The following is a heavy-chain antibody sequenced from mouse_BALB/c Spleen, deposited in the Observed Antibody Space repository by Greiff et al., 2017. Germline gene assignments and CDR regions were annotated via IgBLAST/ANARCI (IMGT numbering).Heavy chain of an antibody. Sequence: VQVVESGAELMKPGASVKISCKATGYTFSSYWIEWVKQRPGQGLEWIGEILPGSGSTNYNEKFKGKATFTADTSSNTAYMQLSSLTSEDSAVYYCARRTAYSCNSAWFAYWGQGTLVTVSA. J-gene: IGHJ3*01. CDR2: ILPGSGST. V-gene: IGHV1-9*01. CDR3: ARRTAYSCNSAWFAY. D-gene: IGHD2-10*01. CDR1: GYTFSSYW.